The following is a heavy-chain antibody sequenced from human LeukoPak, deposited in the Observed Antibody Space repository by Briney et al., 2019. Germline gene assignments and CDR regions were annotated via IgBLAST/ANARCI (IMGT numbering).Heavy chain of an antibody. CDR1: GGSFSTYA. D-gene: IGHD5-12*01. CDR3: ARDRGGGFDLAFFDH. Sequence: SVKVSRKSFGGSFSTYAVNWVRQAPGQGLEWMGRLIPVLGMSHYAPGFQGRVTLTADRSTNTAYMELDRLTSDDTAVYFCARDRGGGFDLAFFDHWGQGTLVTVSS. V-gene: IGHV1-69*04. CDR2: LIPVLGMS. J-gene: IGHJ4*02.